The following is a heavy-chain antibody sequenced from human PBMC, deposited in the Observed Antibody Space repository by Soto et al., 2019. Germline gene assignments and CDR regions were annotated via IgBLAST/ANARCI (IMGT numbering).Heavy chain of an antibody. CDR3: VRSKGGYSYGTPFDY. D-gene: IGHD5-18*01. J-gene: IGHJ4*02. CDR1: GFTFSAYG. V-gene: IGHV3-30*03. CDR2: ISYDGSNK. Sequence: GGSLRLSCAASGFTFSAYGIHWVRQAPGKGLEWVAVISYDGSNKYYADSVKGRFTTSRDNAENSLYLQMNRLRPEDTALYYCVRSKGGYSYGTPFDYWGQGTLVTVSS.